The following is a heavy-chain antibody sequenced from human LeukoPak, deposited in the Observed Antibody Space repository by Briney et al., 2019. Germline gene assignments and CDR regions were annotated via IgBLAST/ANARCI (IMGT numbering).Heavy chain of an antibody. Sequence: GGSLRLSCAASGFTFSSSAMRWGRQAPGKGLEWVSAVGGSGGSTSYADSVKGRFTISRDNSKNTLSLQMNSLRAEDTAVYYCAKDREVSSWYYFDYWGQGTLVTVSS. V-gene: IGHV3-23*01. CDR1: GFTFSSSA. D-gene: IGHD6-13*01. J-gene: IGHJ4*02. CDR2: VGGSGGST. CDR3: AKDREVSSWYYFDY.